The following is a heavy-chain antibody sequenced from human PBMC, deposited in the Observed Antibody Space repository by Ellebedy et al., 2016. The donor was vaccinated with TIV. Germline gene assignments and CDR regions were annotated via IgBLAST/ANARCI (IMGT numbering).Heavy chain of an antibody. CDR3: ARAPTLGYCSGGSCYPYYYYGMDV. J-gene: IGHJ6*02. CDR2: INPSGGST. D-gene: IGHD2-15*01. V-gene: IGHV1-46*01. Sequence: AASVKVSCKASGYTFTGYYIHWVRQAPGQGLEWMGIINPSGGSTSYAQKLQGRVTMTTDTSTSTAYMELRSLRSDDTAVYYCARAPTLGYCSGGSCYPYYYYGMDVWGQGTTVTVSS. CDR1: GYTFTGYY.